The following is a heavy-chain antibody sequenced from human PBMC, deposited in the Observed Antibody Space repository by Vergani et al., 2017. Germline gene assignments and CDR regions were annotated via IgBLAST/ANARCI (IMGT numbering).Heavy chain of an antibody. CDR3: ARGYGDYPYYFDY. V-gene: IGHV1-69*02. D-gene: IGHD4-17*01. CDR2: IIPILGIA. CDR1: GGTFSSYT. Sequence: QVQLVQSGAEVKKPGSSVKVSCKASGGTFSSYTISWVRQAPGQGLEWMGRIIPILGIANYAQKFQGRVTITADKSTSTAYMELSSLRSEDTAVYYCARGYGDYPYYFDYWGQGTLVTVSS. J-gene: IGHJ4*02.